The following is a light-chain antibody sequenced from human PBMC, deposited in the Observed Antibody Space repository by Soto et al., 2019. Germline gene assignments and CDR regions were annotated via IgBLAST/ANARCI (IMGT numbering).Light chain of an antibody. CDR3: QQYGTSLWT. V-gene: IGKV3-20*01. CDR2: GAS. Sequence: EIVLTQSPGTLSLSPGESATLSCRASQSVSSSYLAWYQQKSGQAPRLLIYGASSRATGIPDRFSGSGSGTDFTLTISRLEPEDFAVYYCQQYGTSLWTFGQGTKVDIK. CDR1: QSVSSSY. J-gene: IGKJ1*01.